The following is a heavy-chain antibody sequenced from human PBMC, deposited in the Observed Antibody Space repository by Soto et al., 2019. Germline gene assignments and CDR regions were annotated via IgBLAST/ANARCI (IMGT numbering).Heavy chain of an antibody. J-gene: IGHJ4*02. CDR1: GASVSHGY. Sequence: SETLSLTCNVSGASVSHGYWSWIRQPPGKGLEWIGFMYFGGSFNYNPSLTSRATISVETSKNQFSMKLSSVTAADTAVYYCERVMLTTMVRGARATFDYWGQGTLVTVSS. D-gene: IGHD3-10*01. CDR2: MYFGGSF. V-gene: IGHV4-59*02. CDR3: ERVMLTTMVRGARATFDY.